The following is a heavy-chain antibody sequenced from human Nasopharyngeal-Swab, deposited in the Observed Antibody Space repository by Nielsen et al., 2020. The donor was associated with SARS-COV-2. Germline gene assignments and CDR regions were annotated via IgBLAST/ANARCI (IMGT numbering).Heavy chain of an antibody. J-gene: IGHJ4*02. CDR3: ASYYGSGSYYDYFDY. Sequence: GESLKISCAASGFTFSDYYMNWVRQGPGKGLEWVANIKQDGSEKYYVDSVKGRFTISRDNAKNSLYLQMNSLRAEDTAVYYCASYYGSGSYYDYFDYWGQGTLVTVSS. D-gene: IGHD3-10*01. CDR1: GFTFSDYY. V-gene: IGHV3-7*01. CDR2: IKQDGSEK.